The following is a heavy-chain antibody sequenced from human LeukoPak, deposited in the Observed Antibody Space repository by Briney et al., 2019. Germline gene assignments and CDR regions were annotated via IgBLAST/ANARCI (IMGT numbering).Heavy chain of an antibody. Sequence: ASVKVSCKASGYTFTGYYMHWVRQAPGQGLEWMGWINPNSGGTNYAQKFQGRVTMTRDTSISTAYMELSRLRSDDTVVYYCASSTDIVVVVAATGAFDIWGQGTMVTVSS. CDR1: GYTFTGYY. CDR3: ASSTDIVVVVAATGAFDI. V-gene: IGHV1-2*02. J-gene: IGHJ3*02. CDR2: INPNSGGT. D-gene: IGHD2-15*01.